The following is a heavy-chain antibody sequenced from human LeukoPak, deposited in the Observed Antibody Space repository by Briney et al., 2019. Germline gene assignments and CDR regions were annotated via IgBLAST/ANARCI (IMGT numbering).Heavy chain of an antibody. D-gene: IGHD4-17*01. J-gene: IGHJ3*02. CDR3: ARDLDYGVYHGAFDI. CDR2: ISSSSSYI. V-gene: IGHV3-21*01. Sequence: MHWVRQAPGKGLEWVSSISSSSSYIYYADSVKGRFTISRDNAKNSLYLQMNSLRAEDTAVYYCARDLDYGVYHGAFDIWGQGTMVTVSS.